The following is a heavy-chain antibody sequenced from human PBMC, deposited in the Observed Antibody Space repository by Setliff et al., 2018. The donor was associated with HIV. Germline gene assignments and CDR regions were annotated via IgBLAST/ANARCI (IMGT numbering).Heavy chain of an antibody. CDR1: SDSISSGSYY. J-gene: IGHJ5*02. CDR3: ARLNQQWLVRDSGSNWFDP. CDR2: IYYSGST. V-gene: IGHV4-61*01. Sequence: SETLSLTCSVSSDSISSGSYYWSWIRQPPGKGLDWIGYIYYSGSTNYNPSLKSRVTMSVDTSKNRFSLKLNSVTAADTAVYYCARLNQQWLVRDSGSNWFDPWGQGILVTVSS. D-gene: IGHD6-19*01.